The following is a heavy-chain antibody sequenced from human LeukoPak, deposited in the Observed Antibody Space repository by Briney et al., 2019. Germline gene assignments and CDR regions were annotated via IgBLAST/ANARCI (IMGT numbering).Heavy chain of an antibody. V-gene: IGHV4-4*07. CDR1: GGSISGYY. D-gene: IGHD1-7*01. CDR2: VYTSGST. J-gene: IGHJ3*02. Sequence: SETLSLTCSVSGGSISGYYWTWIRQPAGKGLEWIGRVYTSGSTHYNPSLKTRLTMSVDTPKNQFSLKLSSVTAADTAVYYCARLITGTTTAFDIWGQGTMVTVSS. CDR3: ARLITGTTTAFDI.